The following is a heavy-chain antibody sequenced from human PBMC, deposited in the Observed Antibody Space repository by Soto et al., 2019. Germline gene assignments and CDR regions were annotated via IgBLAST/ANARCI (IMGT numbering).Heavy chain of an antibody. D-gene: IGHD3-10*01. CDR2: ISGSGGST. CDR3: AKDNYGSGHYYYYMDV. J-gene: IGHJ6*03. Sequence: GGSLRLSCAASGFTFSSYAMSWVRQAPGKGLEWVSAISGSGGSTYYADSVKGRFTISRDNSKNTLYLQMNSLRAEDTAVYYCAKDNYGSGHYYYYMDVWGKGTTVTVSS. CDR1: GFTFSSYA. V-gene: IGHV3-23*01.